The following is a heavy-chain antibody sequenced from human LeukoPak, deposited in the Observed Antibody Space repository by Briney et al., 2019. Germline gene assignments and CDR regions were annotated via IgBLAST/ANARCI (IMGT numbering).Heavy chain of an antibody. CDR2: ISADNGNT. CDR3: ARIQYYYGSGNYPY. J-gene: IGHJ4*02. Sequence: ASVKVSCKASGYTFTSYYMHWVRQAPGQGLEWMGWISADNGNTKYSQKFQGRVSMTTDTSTSTAYMDLRSLRSDDTAVYYCARIQYYYGSGNYPYWGQGTLVTVSS. D-gene: IGHD3-10*01. V-gene: IGHV1-18*04. CDR1: GYTFTSYY.